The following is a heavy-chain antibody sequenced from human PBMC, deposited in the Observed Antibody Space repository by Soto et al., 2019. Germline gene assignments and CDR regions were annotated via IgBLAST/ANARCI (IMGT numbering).Heavy chain of an antibody. J-gene: IGHJ4*02. V-gene: IGHV1-46*03. CDR2: INPTTGAT. CDR1: GYTFTGYY. D-gene: IGHD3-9*01. CDR3: ARDSNYDILTGYTYFDY. Sequence: ASVKVSCKASGYTFTGYYMHWVRQAPGQGLEWMGVINPTTGATSYSQKFQARVTMTRDTSTGTVDMELSSLTSEDTAVYYCARDSNYDILTGYTYFDYWGQGTLVTVSS.